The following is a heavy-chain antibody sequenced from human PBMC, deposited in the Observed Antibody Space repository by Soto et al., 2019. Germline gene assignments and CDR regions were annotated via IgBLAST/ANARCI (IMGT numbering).Heavy chain of an antibody. CDR2: ISSGGAVT. CDR1: GFTFSSYT. V-gene: IGHV3-23*01. CDR3: AKHEWGSVKPFDS. Sequence: GGSLRLSCPASGFTFSSYTMSWVRQAPGKGLEWVSVISSGGAVTYYADSVKGRFTISRDNSKNTLYLQLNNLRAEDTAIYYCAKHEWGSVKPFDSWGQGTLGTVSS. D-gene: IGHD1-26*01. J-gene: IGHJ4*02.